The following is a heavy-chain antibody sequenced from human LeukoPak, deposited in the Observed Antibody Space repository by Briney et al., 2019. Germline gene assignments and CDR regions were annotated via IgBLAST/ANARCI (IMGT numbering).Heavy chain of an antibody. Sequence: AASVKVSCKASGYTFTSYGINWVRQAPGQGLEWMGWISPYNGKTIYGQNVLGRVTMTEDTSTDTAYMELSSLRSEDTAVYYCATLRYCSSTSCPRDYYYYGMDVWGQGTTVTVSS. CDR1: GYTFTSYG. D-gene: IGHD2-2*01. CDR2: ISPYNGKT. V-gene: IGHV1-18*01. J-gene: IGHJ6*02. CDR3: ATLRYCSSTSCPRDYYYYGMDV.